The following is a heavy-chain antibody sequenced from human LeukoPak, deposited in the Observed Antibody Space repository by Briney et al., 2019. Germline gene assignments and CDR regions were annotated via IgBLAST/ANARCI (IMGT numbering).Heavy chain of an antibody. CDR1: GFTFSSYS. V-gene: IGHV3-21*01. J-gene: IGHJ4*02. D-gene: IGHD1-26*01. CDR2: ISSSSSYI. CDR3: ARDGGGSYYYAAGNDY. Sequence: GGSLRLSCAASGFTFSSYSMNWVRQAPGKGLEWVSSISSSSSYIYYADSVKGRFTISRDNAKNSLYLQMNSLRAEDTAVYYCARDGGGSYYYAAGNDYWGQGTLVTVSS.